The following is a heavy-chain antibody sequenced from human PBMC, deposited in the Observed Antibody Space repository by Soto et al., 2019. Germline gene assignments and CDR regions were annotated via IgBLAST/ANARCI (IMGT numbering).Heavy chain of an antibody. D-gene: IGHD1-1*01. CDR2: IWHHGGNK. Sequence: QMQLEESGGGVVQPGRSLRLSCVASGFTFSHYGMYWVRQAPGKGLEWVAVIWHHGGNKYYADSVKGRFTISRDNARNTLYLQMDSLRGEDTGVYYCVSDETQLERRPSYGKDVWGRGTTVIVSS. CDR1: GFTFSHYG. V-gene: IGHV3-33*01. CDR3: VSDETQLERRPSYGKDV. J-gene: IGHJ6*02.